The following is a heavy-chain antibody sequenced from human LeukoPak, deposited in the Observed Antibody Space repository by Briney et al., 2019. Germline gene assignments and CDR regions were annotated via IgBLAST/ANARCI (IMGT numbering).Heavy chain of an antibody. D-gene: IGHD1-26*01. CDR1: GFTVSSNY. CDR3: ARVRAGAIDY. V-gene: IGHV3-53*04. J-gene: IGHJ4*02. Sequence: QTRGSLRLSCAASGFTVSSNYMSWVRQAPGKGLEWASVIYSGGSTYYADSVKGRFTISRHNSKNTLYLQMNSLRAEDTAVYYCARVRAGAIDYWGQGTLVTVSS. CDR2: IYSGGST.